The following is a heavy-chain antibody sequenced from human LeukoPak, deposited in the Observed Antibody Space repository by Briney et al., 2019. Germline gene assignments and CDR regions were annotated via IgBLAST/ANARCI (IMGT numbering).Heavy chain of an antibody. V-gene: IGHV7-4-1*02. CDR1: GYTFTSYA. CDR2: INTNTGKP. Sequence: GSVKVSCKASGYTFTSYAMNWVRQAPGQGLEWMGGINTNTGKPTYAQCVTGVLIFSLDNSVRTAYLQISRLKAEATAVYYCAGTYYNDSSGYCTIWFDPWGQGTLVTVSS. CDR3: AGTYYNDSSGYCTIWFDP. J-gene: IGHJ5*02. D-gene: IGHD3-22*01.